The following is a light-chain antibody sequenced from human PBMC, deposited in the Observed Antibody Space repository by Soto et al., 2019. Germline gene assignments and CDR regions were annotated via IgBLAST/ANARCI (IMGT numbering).Light chain of an antibody. V-gene: IGKV3D-20*01. CDR3: QHSRPLPPIWT. Sequence: EIVLTQSPAALSLSPGERATLSCGASQSVAGNFLAWYQHKPGLAPRLLIYDASIRANGISDTFSGGGSGTDFTLTISRLEPEESAVYYCQHSRPLPPIWTFGLGTKVEI. J-gene: IGKJ1*01. CDR2: DAS. CDR1: QSVAGNF.